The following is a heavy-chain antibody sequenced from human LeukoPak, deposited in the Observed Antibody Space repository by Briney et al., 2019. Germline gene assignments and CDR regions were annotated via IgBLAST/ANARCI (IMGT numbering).Heavy chain of an antibody. J-gene: IGHJ6*03. CDR2: INSDGSST. CDR1: GFTFSSYW. CDR3: ASRRVDTAMGYYYYYMDV. V-gene: IGHV3-74*01. Sequence: GGSLRLSCAASGFTFSSYWMHWVRQAPGKGLVWVSRINSDGSSTSYADSVKGRFTISRDNAKNTLYLQMNSLRAEDTAVYSCASRRVDTAMGYYYYYMDVWGKGTTVTVSS. D-gene: IGHD5-18*01.